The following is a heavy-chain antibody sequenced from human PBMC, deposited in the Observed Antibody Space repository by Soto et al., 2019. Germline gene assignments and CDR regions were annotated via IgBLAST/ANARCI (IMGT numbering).Heavy chain of an antibody. J-gene: IGHJ4*02. CDR3: ARDPKRGYSGYDKLDY. Sequence: LSLTCTVSGGSISSYYWSWIRQPPGKGLEWIGYIYYSGSTNSNPSLKSRVTISVDTSKNQFSLKLSSVTAADTAVYYCARDPKRGYSGYDKLDYWGQGTLVTVSS. D-gene: IGHD5-12*01. CDR2: IYYSGST. V-gene: IGHV4-59*01. CDR1: GGSISSYY.